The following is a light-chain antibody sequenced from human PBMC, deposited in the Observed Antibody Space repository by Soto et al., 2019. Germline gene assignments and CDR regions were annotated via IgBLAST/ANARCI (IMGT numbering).Light chain of an antibody. Sequence: DIQMTQSPSTLSGSVGDRVTITCRASQTISSWLAWYQQKPGKAPKLLIYKASTLKSGVPSRISGSGSGTEFTLTINSLQPDDFATYYCQHYNSYSEAFGQGTKVDIK. CDR3: QHYNSYSEA. CDR1: QTISSW. J-gene: IGKJ1*01. V-gene: IGKV1-5*03. CDR2: KAS.